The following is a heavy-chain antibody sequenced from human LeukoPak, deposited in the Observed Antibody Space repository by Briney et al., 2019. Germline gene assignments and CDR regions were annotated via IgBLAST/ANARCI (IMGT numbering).Heavy chain of an antibody. V-gene: IGHV3-33*01. CDR1: GFTFSSYG. CDR3: ARDKDDSSGCVDY. J-gene: IGHJ4*02. D-gene: IGHD3-22*01. Sequence: GGSLRLSCAASGFTFSSYGMHWVRQAPGKGLEWVAVIWYDGSNKYYADSVKGRFTISRDNSKNTLYLQMNSLRAEDTAVYYCARDKDDSSGCVDYWGQGTLVTVSS. CDR2: IWYDGSNK.